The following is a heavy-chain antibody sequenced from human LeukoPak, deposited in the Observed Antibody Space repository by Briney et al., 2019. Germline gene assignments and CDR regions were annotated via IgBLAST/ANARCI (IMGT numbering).Heavy chain of an antibody. CDR1: GFTFSSYG. J-gene: IGHJ4*02. CDR2: ISASGGST. V-gene: IGHV3-23*01. CDR3: ANQNYYGSGSYPDS. Sequence: PGGSLRLSCAASGFTFSSYGMSWVRQAPGKGLEWVSVISASGGSTFYADSVKGRFTISRDNSKNTLYLQMNSLRAEDTAVYYCANQNYYGSGSYPDSWGQGTLVTVSS. D-gene: IGHD3-10*01.